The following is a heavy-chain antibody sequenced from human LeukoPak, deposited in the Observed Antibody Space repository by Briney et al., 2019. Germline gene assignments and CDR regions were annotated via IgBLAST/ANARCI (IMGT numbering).Heavy chain of an antibody. J-gene: IGHJ4*02. Sequence: ASVEVSCKASGYTFTGYYMHWVRQAPGQGLEWMGWINPNSGGTNYAQKFQGRVTMTRDTSISTAYMELSRLRSDDTAVYYCARSQRFLEWLSPSFDYWGQGTLVTVSS. D-gene: IGHD3-3*01. CDR3: ARSQRFLEWLSPSFDY. CDR1: GYTFTGYY. V-gene: IGHV1-2*02. CDR2: INPNSGGT.